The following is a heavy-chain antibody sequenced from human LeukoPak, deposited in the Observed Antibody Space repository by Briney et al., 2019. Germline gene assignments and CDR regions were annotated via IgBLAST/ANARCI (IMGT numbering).Heavy chain of an antibody. CDR2: GRQDGSEK. CDR3: ARDRATYYDSSGSFYVGYYYYYMDV. J-gene: IGHJ6*03. CDR1: GFTFSSSW. Sequence: WGSLRLSCAASGFTFSSSWMSWVRQAPGKGQGWVANGRQDGSEKYYVDSVKGRFTISRDNAKNSLYLPTNRLRPAATAVHYCARDRATYYDSSGSFYVGYYYYYMDVWGKGTTVTVSS. D-gene: IGHD3-22*01. V-gene: IGHV3-7*01.